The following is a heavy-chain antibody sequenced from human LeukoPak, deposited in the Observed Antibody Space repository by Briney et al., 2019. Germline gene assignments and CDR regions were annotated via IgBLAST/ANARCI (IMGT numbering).Heavy chain of an antibody. Sequence: SVKVSCKASGRTFSSFAISWVRQAPGQGLEWMGRILPIFGTAIYAQKFQGRVTITTDEYTSTAYMELSSLRSEDTAVYYCARGSDYYYYMDVWGKGTSVTVSS. CDR1: GRTFSSFA. V-gene: IGHV1-69*05. J-gene: IGHJ6*03. CDR3: ARGSDYYYYMDV. CDR2: ILPIFGTA.